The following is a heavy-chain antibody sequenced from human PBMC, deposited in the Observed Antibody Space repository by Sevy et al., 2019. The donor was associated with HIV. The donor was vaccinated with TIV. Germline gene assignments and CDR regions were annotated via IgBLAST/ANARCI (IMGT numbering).Heavy chain of an antibody. CDR3: ARGWMRAQTFDY. Sequence: RGYLRLSCVASGFTFSSYWMHWVRQAPGKGLVRVSRINNDGSSTSYADSVEGRFTVSRDNAKNTLYLQMNSLRAEDTAVYDCARGWMRAQTFDYWGQGTLVDVSS. V-gene: IGHV3-74*01. CDR2: INNDGSST. J-gene: IGHJ4*02. CDR1: GFTFSSYW. D-gene: IGHD5-12*01.